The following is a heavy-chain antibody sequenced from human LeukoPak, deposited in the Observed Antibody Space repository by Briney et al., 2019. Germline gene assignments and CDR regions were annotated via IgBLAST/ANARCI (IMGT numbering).Heavy chain of an antibody. J-gene: IGHJ3*02. CDR1: GLTFSNYW. D-gene: IGHD2-15*01. CDR3: GRQYCSGGSCYWDAFDI. Sequence: GGSLRLSCAVSGLTFSNYWMHWVRQAPGKGLVWVSRISNDGTSTSYADSVKGRFTISRDNAKNTLYLQMNSLRAEDTAVYYCGRQYCSGGSCYWDAFDIWGQGTMVTVSS. CDR2: ISNDGTST. V-gene: IGHV3-74*01.